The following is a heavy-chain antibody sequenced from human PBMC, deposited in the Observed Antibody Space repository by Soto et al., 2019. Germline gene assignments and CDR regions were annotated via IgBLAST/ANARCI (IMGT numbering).Heavy chain of an antibody. V-gene: IGHV1-69*12. CDR1: GGTFSSYA. CDR3: AREADIVLVPAAPSGMDV. Sequence: QVQLVQSGAEVKKPGSSVKVSCKASGGTFSSYAISWVRQAPGQGLEWMGGIIPIFGTANYAQKFQGRVTITADESTSTAYMELSSLRSEDTAVYYCAREADIVLVPAAPSGMDVWGQGTTVTVSS. D-gene: IGHD2-2*01. J-gene: IGHJ6*02. CDR2: IIPIFGTA.